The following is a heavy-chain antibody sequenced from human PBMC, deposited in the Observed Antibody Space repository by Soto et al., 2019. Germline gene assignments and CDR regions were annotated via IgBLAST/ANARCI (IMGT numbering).Heavy chain of an antibody. V-gene: IGHV3-13*01. Sequence: PGGSLRLSCAASGFTFSSYDMHWVRQATGKGLEWVSAIGTAGDTYYPGSVKDRFTISRENAKNSLYLQMNSLRAGDTAVYYCARGGQPGSYYYYGMDVWGQGTTVTVSS. J-gene: IGHJ6*02. CDR3: ARGGQPGSYYYYGMDV. CDR1: GFTFSSYD. D-gene: IGHD3-16*01. CDR2: IGTAGDT.